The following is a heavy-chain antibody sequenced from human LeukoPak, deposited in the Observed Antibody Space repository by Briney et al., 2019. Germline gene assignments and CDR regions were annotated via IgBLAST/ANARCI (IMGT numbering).Heavy chain of an antibody. D-gene: IGHD6-19*01. CDR3: AKGGSSGWYGY. Sequence: GGSLRLSCAASGFTFSSYAMSWVRQAPGKGLEWVSAISGSGGSTYYAASAKGRFTISRDNSKNTLYLQMNSLRAEDTAVYYCAKGGSSGWYGYWGQGTLVTVSS. CDR2: ISGSGGST. V-gene: IGHV3-23*01. J-gene: IGHJ4*02. CDR1: GFTFSSYA.